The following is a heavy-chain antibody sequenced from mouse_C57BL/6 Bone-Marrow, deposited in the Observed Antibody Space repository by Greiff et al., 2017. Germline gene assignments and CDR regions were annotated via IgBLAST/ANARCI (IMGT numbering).Heavy chain of an antibody. D-gene: IGHD4-1*01. CDR3: ARPANWAWFAY. Sequence: QVQLQQPGAELVKPGASVKLSCKASGYTFTSYWMHWVKQRPGQGLEWIGMIHPNSGSTNYNEKFKSKATLTVEKSSSTAYMQLSSLTSEDSAVYYCARPANWAWFAYWGQGTLVTVSA. J-gene: IGHJ3*01. V-gene: IGHV1-64*01. CDR1: GYTFTSYW. CDR2: IHPNSGST.